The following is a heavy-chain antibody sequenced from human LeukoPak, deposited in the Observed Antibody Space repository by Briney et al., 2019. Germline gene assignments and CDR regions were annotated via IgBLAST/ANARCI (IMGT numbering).Heavy chain of an antibody. Sequence: GGSLRLSCAASGFTFSSYWMSWVRQAPGKGLEWVANIKQDGSEKCYVDSVKGRFTISRDNAKNSLYLQMNSLRAEDTAVYYCAKDRGYCSSTSCYPTELDYWGQGTLVTVSS. CDR3: AKDRGYCSSTSCYPTELDY. D-gene: IGHD2-2*01. J-gene: IGHJ4*02. CDR2: IKQDGSEK. CDR1: GFTFSSYW. V-gene: IGHV3-7*01.